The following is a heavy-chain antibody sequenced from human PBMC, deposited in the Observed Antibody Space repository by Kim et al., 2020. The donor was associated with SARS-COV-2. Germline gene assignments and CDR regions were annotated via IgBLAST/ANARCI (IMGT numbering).Heavy chain of an antibody. D-gene: IGHD3-22*01. CDR3: ARDRGYYDSSGHLLDP. V-gene: IGHV4-31*03. J-gene: IGHJ5*02. CDR1: GGSISSSGYY. Sequence: SETLSLTCTVSGGSISSSGYYWSWIRQHPGKGLEWIGYIYYSGSTYYNPSLKSRVTISVDTSKNQFSLKLSSVTAADTAMYYCARDRGYYDSSGHLLDPWAREPWSPSPQ. CDR2: IYYSGST.